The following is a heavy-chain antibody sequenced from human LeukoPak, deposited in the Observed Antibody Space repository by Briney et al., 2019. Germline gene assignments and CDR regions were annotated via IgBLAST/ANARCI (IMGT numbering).Heavy chain of an antibody. V-gene: IGHV3-15*01. CDR3: TTEDYYYDSSGYCNLDY. J-gene: IGHJ4*02. Sequence: AGGSLRLSCAASGFPFSNAWMNWVRQAPGKGLEWVGRIKIKTDGGTTDYAAPVKGRFTISRDDSKNTLYLQMSSLKTEDTAVYYCTTEDYYYDSSGYCNLDYWGQGTLVTVSS. D-gene: IGHD3-22*01. CDR1: GFPFSNAW. CDR2: IKIKTDGGTT.